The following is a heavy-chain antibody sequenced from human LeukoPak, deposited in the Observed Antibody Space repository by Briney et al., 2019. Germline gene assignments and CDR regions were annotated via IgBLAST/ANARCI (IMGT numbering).Heavy chain of an antibody. D-gene: IGHD2-15*01. V-gene: IGHV3-30*03. CDR2: ISYAGSNK. J-gene: IGHJ6*02. Sequence: GGSLRLSCVASGFTFSSYGMHWVRQAPGKGLEWVALISYAGSNKYYADSVKGRFTISRDNSKNTLYLQMNSLRAEDTAVYYCARAYCSGGSCYSGKWYYYYGMDVWGQGTTVTVSS. CDR1: GFTFSSYG. CDR3: ARAYCSGGSCYSGKWYYYYGMDV.